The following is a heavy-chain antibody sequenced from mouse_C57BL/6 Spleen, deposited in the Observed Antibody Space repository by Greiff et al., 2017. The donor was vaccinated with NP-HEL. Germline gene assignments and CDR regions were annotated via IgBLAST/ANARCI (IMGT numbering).Heavy chain of an antibody. CDR1: GYTFTSYW. CDR2: INPSNGGT. D-gene: IGHD1-1*01. Sequence: QVQLQQPGTELVKPGASVKLSCKASGYTFTSYWMHWAKQRPGQGLEWIGNINPSNGGTNYNEKFKSTATLTVAKASRTAYMQLSSLTSEDSAVYYCARGMTTVVATRGYYFDYWGQGTTLTVSS. V-gene: IGHV1-53*01. CDR3: ARGMTTVVATRGYYFDY. J-gene: IGHJ2*01.